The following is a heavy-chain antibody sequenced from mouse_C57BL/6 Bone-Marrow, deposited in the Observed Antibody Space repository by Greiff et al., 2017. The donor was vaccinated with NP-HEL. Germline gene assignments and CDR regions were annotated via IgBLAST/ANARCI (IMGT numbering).Heavy chain of an antibody. D-gene: IGHD1-1*01. J-gene: IGHJ4*01. Sequence: QVQLQQPGAELVKPGASVKLSCKASGYTFTSYWMHWVKQRPGRGLEWIGRIYPNSGGTKYNEKFKSKATLTVVKPSSTAYMQLSSLTSEDSAVYYCARPLRYGAMDYWGQGTSVTVSS. CDR3: ARPLRYGAMDY. CDR1: GYTFTSYW. CDR2: IYPNSGGT. V-gene: IGHV1-72*01.